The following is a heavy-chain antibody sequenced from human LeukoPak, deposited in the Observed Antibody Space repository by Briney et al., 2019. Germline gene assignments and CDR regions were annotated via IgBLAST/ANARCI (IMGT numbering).Heavy chain of an antibody. CDR3: ARDLSDWDPYYYYGIDV. D-gene: IGHD3/OR15-3a*01. J-gene: IGHJ6*02. Sequence: GRSLRLSCAASGFTFSSYGMHWVRQAPGKGLEWVADICYDGSNKYYADSVKGRFTISRDNSKNTLYLQMNSLRAEDTAVYYCARDLSDWDPYYYYGIDVWGQGTTVTVSS. CDR2: ICYDGSNK. V-gene: IGHV3-33*01. CDR1: GFTFSSYG.